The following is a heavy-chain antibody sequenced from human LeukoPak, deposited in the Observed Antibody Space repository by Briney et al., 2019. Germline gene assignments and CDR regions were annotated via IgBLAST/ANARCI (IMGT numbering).Heavy chain of an antibody. CDR3: AKDKALLLWFEEHAFDI. V-gene: IGHV3-30*18. CDR2: ISYGGSNK. CDR1: GFTFSSFG. D-gene: IGHD3-10*01. Sequence: GGSLRLSCAASGFTFSSFGMHWVRQAPGKGLEWVAVISYGGSNKYYADSVKGRFTISRDNSKNTLYLQMNSLRAEDTAVYYCAKDKALLLWFEEHAFDIWGQGTMVTVSS. J-gene: IGHJ3*02.